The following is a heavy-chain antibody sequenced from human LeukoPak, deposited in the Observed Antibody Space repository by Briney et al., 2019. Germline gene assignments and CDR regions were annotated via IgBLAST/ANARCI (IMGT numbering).Heavy chain of an antibody. Sequence: PSETLSLTCTVSGGSISSSSYYWAWIRQPPGKGLEWVGSVYYRGTTYYNPSLKSRVTVSVDTTKNQLSLKLSSVTAADTAVYYCARDRAEDIVATITGRNYFDYWGQGTLVTVSS. D-gene: IGHD5-12*01. V-gene: IGHV4-39*02. CDR3: ARDRAEDIVATITGRNYFDY. J-gene: IGHJ4*02. CDR1: GGSISSSSYY. CDR2: VYYRGTT.